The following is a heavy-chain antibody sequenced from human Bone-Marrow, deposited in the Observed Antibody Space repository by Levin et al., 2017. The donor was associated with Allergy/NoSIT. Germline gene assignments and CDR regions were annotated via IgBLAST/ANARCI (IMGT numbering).Heavy chain of an antibody. D-gene: IGHD2-8*01. Sequence: SVKVSCKASGGTFSSYTISWVRQAPGQGLEWMGRIIPILGIANYAQKFQGRVTITADKSTSTAYMELSSLRSEDTAVYYCARDIVLSHYGMDVWGQGTTVTVSS. CDR2: IIPILGIA. CDR3: ARDIVLSHYGMDV. J-gene: IGHJ6*02. CDR1: GGTFSSYT. V-gene: IGHV1-69*04.